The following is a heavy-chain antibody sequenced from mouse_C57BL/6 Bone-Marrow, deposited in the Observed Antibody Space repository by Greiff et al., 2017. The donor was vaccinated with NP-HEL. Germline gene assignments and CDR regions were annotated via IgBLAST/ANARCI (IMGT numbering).Heavy chain of an antibody. Sequence: DVKLVESGGGLVKPGGSLKLSCAASGFTFSSYTMSWVRQTPGKRLEWVATISGGGGNTYYPDSVKGRFTISRDNAKNTLYLQMSSLRSEDTALYYCASLDSSGYGDYWGQGTTLTVSS. V-gene: IGHV5-9*01. CDR3: ASLDSSGYGDY. D-gene: IGHD3-2*02. J-gene: IGHJ2*01. CDR2: ISGGGGNT. CDR1: GFTFSSYT.